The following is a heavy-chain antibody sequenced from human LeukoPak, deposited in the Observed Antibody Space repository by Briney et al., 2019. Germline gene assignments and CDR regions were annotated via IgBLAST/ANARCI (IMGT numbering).Heavy chain of an antibody. D-gene: IGHD3-10*01. J-gene: IGHJ6*03. Sequence: SETLSLTCTVSGGSISSGGYYWSWIRQPPGKGLEWIGYIYHSGSTYYNPSLKSRVTISVDRSKNQFSLKLSSVTAADTAVYYCARVTMVRGASSYYYYYYMDVWGKGTTVTVSS. V-gene: IGHV4-30-2*01. CDR3: ARVTMVRGASSYYYYYYMDV. CDR2: IYHSGST. CDR1: GGSISSGGYY.